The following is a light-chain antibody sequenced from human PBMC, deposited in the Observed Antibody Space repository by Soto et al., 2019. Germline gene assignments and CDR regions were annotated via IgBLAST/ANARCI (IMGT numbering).Light chain of an antibody. J-gene: IGKJ3*01. Sequence: EIVLTQSPGTLSLSPGERATLFCRASQSVSSSYLAWYQQNTGQPPRLLIYDTSNRATGIPDRFSGSGSGTDFTLTISRLEPEDFAVYYCQLSGTSPPIFTFGPGTKVEIK. V-gene: IGKV3-20*01. CDR1: QSVSSSY. CDR2: DTS. CDR3: QLSGTSPPIFT.